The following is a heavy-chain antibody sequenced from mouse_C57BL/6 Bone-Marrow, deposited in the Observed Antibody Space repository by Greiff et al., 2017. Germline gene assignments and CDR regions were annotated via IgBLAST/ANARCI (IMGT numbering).Heavy chain of an antibody. J-gene: IGHJ3*01. CDR2: IYPGEGDT. CDR3: ARSATGTFAY. D-gene: IGHD4-1*02. Sequence: QVQLQQSGAELVKPGASVKISCKASGYASSSYGMNGVKRRPGRGLGGIGQIYPGEGDTTYNGNLKGKATLTADKSSSAAYMQLSSLTSEDSAVYFCARSATGTFAYWGQGTLVTVSA. V-gene: IGHV1-80*01. CDR1: GYASSSYG.